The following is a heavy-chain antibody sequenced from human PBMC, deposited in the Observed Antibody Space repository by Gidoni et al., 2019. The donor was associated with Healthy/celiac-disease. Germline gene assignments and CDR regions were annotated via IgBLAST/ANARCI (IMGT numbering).Heavy chain of an antibody. D-gene: IGHD2-15*01. V-gene: IGHV4-34*01. CDR1: GGSFSGYY. Sequence: QVQLQQWGAGLLKPSETLSLTCAVYGGSFSGYYWSWIRQPPGKGLEWIGESNHSGSTNYNPSLKSRVTISVDTSKNQFSLKLSSVTAADTAVYYCARGRSSRSVAGIIDYWGQGTLVTVSS. CDR3: ARGRSSRSVAGIIDY. CDR2: SNHSGST. J-gene: IGHJ4*02.